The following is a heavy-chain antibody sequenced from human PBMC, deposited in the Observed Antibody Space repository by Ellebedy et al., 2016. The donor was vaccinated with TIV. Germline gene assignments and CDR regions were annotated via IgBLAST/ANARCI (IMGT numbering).Heavy chain of an antibody. CDR3: ARYYYDSSGYFPFDY. D-gene: IGHD3-22*01. CDR1: GGPISSGGYY. CDR2: IYYSGST. V-gene: IGHV4-61*08. Sequence: SETLSLTXTVSGGPISSGGYYWSWIRQHPGKGLEWIGYIYYSGSTNYNPSLKSRVTISVDTSKNQFSLKLSSVTAADTAVYYCARYYYDSSGYFPFDYWGQGTLVTVSS. J-gene: IGHJ4*02.